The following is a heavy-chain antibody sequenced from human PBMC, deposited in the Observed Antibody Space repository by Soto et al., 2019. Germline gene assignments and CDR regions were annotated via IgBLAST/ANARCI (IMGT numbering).Heavy chain of an antibody. Sequence: AGGSLRLSCAASGFTFSSYAMSWVRQAPGKGLEWVSAISGSGGSTYYADSVKGRFTISRDNSKNTLYLQMNSLRAEDTAVYYCAKDRVVRGVIPVSFDYWGQGTLVTVSS. V-gene: IGHV3-23*01. J-gene: IGHJ4*02. CDR2: ISGSGGST. D-gene: IGHD3-10*01. CDR3: AKDRVVRGVIPVSFDY. CDR1: GFTFSSYA.